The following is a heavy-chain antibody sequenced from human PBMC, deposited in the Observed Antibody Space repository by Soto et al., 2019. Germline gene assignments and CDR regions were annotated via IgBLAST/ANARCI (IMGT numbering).Heavy chain of an antibody. Sequence: GESLKISCKGSGYSFAGYWITWVRQKPGKGLEWMGRIDPSDSQTYYSPSFRGHVTISVTKSITTVSLQWSSLRASDTAMYYCARQIYDSDTGPNFQYYFDSWGQGTPVTVSS. J-gene: IGHJ4*02. CDR1: GYSFAGYW. V-gene: IGHV5-10-1*01. CDR3: ARQIYDSDTGPNFQYYFDS. D-gene: IGHD3-22*01. CDR2: IDPSDSQT.